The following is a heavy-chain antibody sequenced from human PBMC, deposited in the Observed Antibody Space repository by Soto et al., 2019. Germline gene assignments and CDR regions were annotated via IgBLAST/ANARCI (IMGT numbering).Heavy chain of an antibody. V-gene: IGHV4-39*01. CDR1: GGSISTSYYY. CDR2: IYYTGTT. CDR3: ARQAGAFGYYMDV. J-gene: IGHJ6*03. Sequence: SETLSLTCTVSGGSISTSYYYWGWIRQSPGKGLEWIGAIYYTGTTYYNPPLQSRATISVDTSKNQFSLKMSSVTAADTAVYFCARQAGAFGYYMDVWGKGPTDTVSS. D-gene: IGHD3-16*01.